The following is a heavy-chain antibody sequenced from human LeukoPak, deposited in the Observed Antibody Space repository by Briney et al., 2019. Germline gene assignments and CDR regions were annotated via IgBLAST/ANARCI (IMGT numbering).Heavy chain of an antibody. Sequence: GASVKVSCKASGGTFSSYAISWVRRAPGQGLEWMGWISAYNGNTNYAQKLQGRVTMTTDTSTSTAYMELRSLRSDDTAVYYCARGIAAADYLYYYYMDVWGKGTTVTVSS. D-gene: IGHD6-13*01. CDR2: ISAYNGNT. CDR1: GGTFSSYA. J-gene: IGHJ6*03. V-gene: IGHV1-18*01. CDR3: ARGIAAADYLYYYYMDV.